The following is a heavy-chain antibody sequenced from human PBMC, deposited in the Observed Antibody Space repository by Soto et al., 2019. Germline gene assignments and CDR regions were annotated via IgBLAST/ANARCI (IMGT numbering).Heavy chain of an antibody. CDR3: AKDSSRPVVAATAYDY. CDR2: ISGSGGST. D-gene: IGHD2-15*01. V-gene: IGHV3-23*01. Sequence: VQLLESGGGLVQPGGSLRLSCAASGFTFSSYAMSWVRQAPGKGLEWVSVISGSGGSTYYADSVKGRFTFSRDNSKNTLYLQMNSLRAEDTAVYYCAKDSSRPVVAATAYDYWGQGTLVTVSS. CDR1: GFTFSSYA. J-gene: IGHJ4*02.